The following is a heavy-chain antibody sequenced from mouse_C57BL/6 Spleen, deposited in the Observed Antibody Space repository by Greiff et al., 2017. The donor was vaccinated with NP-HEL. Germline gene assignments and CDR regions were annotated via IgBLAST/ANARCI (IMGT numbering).Heavy chain of an antibody. CDR1: GYTFTSYW. CDR2: IDPSDSYT. CDR3: ATFGYDGYYVAY. J-gene: IGHJ3*01. D-gene: IGHD2-3*01. V-gene: IGHV1-50*01. Sequence: QVQLQQPGAELVKPGASVKLSCKASGYTFTSYWMQWVKQRPGQGLEWIGEIDPSDSYTNYNQKFKGKATLTVDTSSSTAYMQLSSLTSEDSAVYYCATFGYDGYYVAYWGQGTLVTVSA.